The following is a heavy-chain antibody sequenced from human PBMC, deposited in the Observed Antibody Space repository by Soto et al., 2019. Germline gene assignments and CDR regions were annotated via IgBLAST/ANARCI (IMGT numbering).Heavy chain of an antibody. J-gene: IGHJ6*02. CDR2: ISGSGGST. Sequence: PGGSLRLSCAASGFTFSSYAMSWVRQAPGKGLEWVSAISGSGGSTYYADSVKGRFTISRDNSKNTLYLQMNSLRAEDTAVYYCAKDQGYSGYDLWYYYYGMDVWGQGTTVTVSS. D-gene: IGHD5-12*01. CDR3: AKDQGYSGYDLWYYYYGMDV. V-gene: IGHV3-23*01. CDR1: GFTFSSYA.